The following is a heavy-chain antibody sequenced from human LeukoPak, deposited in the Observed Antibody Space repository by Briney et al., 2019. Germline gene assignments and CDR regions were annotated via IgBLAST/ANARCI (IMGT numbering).Heavy chain of an antibody. CDR2: ISSSSSTI. CDR1: GFTFSSYS. CDR3: ARDLHSYGY. D-gene: IGHD5-18*01. V-gene: IGHV3-48*01. Sequence: GGSLRLSCAASGFTFSSYSMNWVRQAPGKGLEWVSYISSSSSTIYYADSVKGRFTISRDNAKNSLYLQMNSLGAEDTAVYYCARDLHSYGYWGQGTLVTVSS. J-gene: IGHJ4*02.